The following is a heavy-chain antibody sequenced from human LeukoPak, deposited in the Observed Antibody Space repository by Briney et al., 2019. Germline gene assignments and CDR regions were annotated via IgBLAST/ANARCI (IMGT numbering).Heavy chain of an antibody. V-gene: IGHV3-74*01. CDR3: ARVLAVAGSSILRS. D-gene: IGHD6-13*01. CDR2: ISSDGSST. J-gene: IGHJ5*02. CDR1: GFTFSSYW. Sequence: GGSLRLSCAASGFTFSSYWMHWVRQAPGKGLVWVSRISSDGSSTDYADSVKGRFTISRDNAKNTLYLQMNSLRAEDTAVYYCARVLAVAGSSILRSWGQGTLVTVSS.